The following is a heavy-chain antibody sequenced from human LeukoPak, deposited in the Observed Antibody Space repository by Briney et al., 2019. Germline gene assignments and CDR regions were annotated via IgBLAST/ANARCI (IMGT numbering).Heavy chain of an antibody. CDR1: GGSLGTYY. V-gene: IGHV4-59*08. CDR3: ARWAIGPQGFDI. J-gene: IGHJ3*02. CDR2: RSYSGTT. Sequence: SETLSLTCTVSGGSLGTYYWSWIRQPPGKGLEWIGFRSYSGTTNYNPSLASRVSTEVDRSKNQFSLKLSSVTAADTAVYFCARWAIGPQGFDIWGQGTMVTVSS. D-gene: IGHD2-21*01.